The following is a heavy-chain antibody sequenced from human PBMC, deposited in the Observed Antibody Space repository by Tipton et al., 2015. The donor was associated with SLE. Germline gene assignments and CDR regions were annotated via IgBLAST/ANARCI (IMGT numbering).Heavy chain of an antibody. CDR2: IYYSEST. J-gene: IGHJ3*02. CDR1: GGSISSHY. V-gene: IGHV4-59*11. Sequence: TLSLTCTVSGGSISSHYWSWIRQPPGKGLEWIGYIYYSESTNYNPSLKSRVTISVDTSKNQFSLKLSSVTAADTAVYYCAREGTTRKDAFDIWGQGTMVTVSS. D-gene: IGHD1-1*01. CDR3: AREGTTRKDAFDI.